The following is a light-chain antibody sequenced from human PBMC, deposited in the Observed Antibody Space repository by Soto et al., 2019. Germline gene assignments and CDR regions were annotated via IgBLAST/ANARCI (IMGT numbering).Light chain of an antibody. Sequence: MTQSPSTLSGSVGDRVTITCRASQSVSSNLAWYQQKPGQAPRLFIYGASTRATAIPPRFSGSGSGTEFTLTISSLQSEDFAVYYCQQYDNWPITFGQGTRLEIK. J-gene: IGKJ5*01. CDR1: QSVSSN. CDR3: QQYDNWPIT. CDR2: GAS. V-gene: IGKV3-15*01.